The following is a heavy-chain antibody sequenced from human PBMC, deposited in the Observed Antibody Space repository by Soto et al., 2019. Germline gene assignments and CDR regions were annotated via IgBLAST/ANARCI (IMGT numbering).Heavy chain of an antibody. CDR3: ANLDWGQLPGNFEY. CDR2: ISSNVVTT. Sequence: EEQLLESGGGLVQPGGSLRLSCAASGFTFSNYAMSWVRQAPGKGLEWVSAISSNVVTTYYADSVKGRFTVSRDNSKSTLYLQLNNLRAEDTAIYYCANLDWGQLPGNFEYWGQGTLVTVSS. V-gene: IGHV3-23*01. CDR1: GFTFSNYA. J-gene: IGHJ4*02. D-gene: IGHD1-1*01.